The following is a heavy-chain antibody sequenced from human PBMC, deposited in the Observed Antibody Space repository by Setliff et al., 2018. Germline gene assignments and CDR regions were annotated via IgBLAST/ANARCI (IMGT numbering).Heavy chain of an antibody. D-gene: IGHD2-21*01. V-gene: IGHV3-7*03. CDR2: IKQDGSEK. CDR3: VRDSPYCVNGVCRGY. J-gene: IGHJ4*02. CDR1: GFTFINYW. Sequence: PGGSLRLSCAASGFTFINYWMSWVRQAPGTGLEWLANIKQDGSEKFYVDSVKGRFTISRDNAKNSLYLQMNNLRAEDTAVYYCVRDSPYCVNGVCRGYWGQGT.